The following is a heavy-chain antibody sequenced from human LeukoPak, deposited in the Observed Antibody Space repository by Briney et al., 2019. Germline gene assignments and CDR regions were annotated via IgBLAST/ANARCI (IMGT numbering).Heavy chain of an antibody. CDR1: GGSISSYY. CDR2: IYYSGST. CDR3: AREDYYDSSGYLLGSAFDI. D-gene: IGHD3-22*01. Sequence: SETLSLTCTVSGGSISSYYWSWIRQPPGKGLEWIGYIYYSGSTNYNPSLKSRVTISVDTSKNQFSLKLSSVTAADTAVYYCAREDYYDSSGYLLGSAFDIWGQGTMVTVSS. V-gene: IGHV4-59*08. J-gene: IGHJ3*02.